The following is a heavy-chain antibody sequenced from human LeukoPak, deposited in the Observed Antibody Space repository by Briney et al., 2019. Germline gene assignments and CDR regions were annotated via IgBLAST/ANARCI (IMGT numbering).Heavy chain of an antibody. CDR2: ISSSSSYI. Sequence: GGSLRLSCAASGFTFSSYSMYWVRQAPGKGLEWVSSISSSSSYIYYADSVKGRFTISRDNAKNSLYLQMNSLRAEDTAVYYCASSYDYRHPFDYWGQGTLVTVSS. CDR3: ASSYDYRHPFDY. V-gene: IGHV3-21*01. D-gene: IGHD5-12*01. J-gene: IGHJ4*02. CDR1: GFTFSSYS.